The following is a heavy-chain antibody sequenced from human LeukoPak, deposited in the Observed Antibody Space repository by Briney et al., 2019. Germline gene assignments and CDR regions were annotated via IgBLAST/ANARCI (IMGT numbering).Heavy chain of an antibody. CDR2: IYYSGST. Sequence: PSETLSLTCTVSGGSISSSSYYWGWIRQPPGKGLEWIGSIYYSGSTYYNPSLKSRVTISVDTSKNQFSLKLSSVTAADTAVYYCARDLRGGSSGYSYYFDYWGQGTLVTVSS. D-gene: IGHD3-22*01. J-gene: IGHJ4*02. CDR1: GGSISSSSYY. V-gene: IGHV4-39*07. CDR3: ARDLRGGSSGYSYYFDY.